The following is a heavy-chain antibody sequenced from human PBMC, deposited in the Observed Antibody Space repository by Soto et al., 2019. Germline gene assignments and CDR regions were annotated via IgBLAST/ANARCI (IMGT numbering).Heavy chain of an antibody. V-gene: IGHV5-51*01. J-gene: IGHJ6*03. CDR3: ARLPPPEQYYYYYYMDV. Sequence: PGESLKISCKGSGYSFTSYWIGWVRQMPGKGLEWMGIIYPGDSDTRYSPSFQGQVTISADKSISTAYLQWSSLKASDTAMYYCARLPPPEQYYYYYYMDVWGKGTTVTVSS. CDR1: GYSFTSYW. CDR2: IYPGDSDT.